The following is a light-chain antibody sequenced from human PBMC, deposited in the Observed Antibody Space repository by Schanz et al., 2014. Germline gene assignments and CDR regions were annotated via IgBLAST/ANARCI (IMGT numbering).Light chain of an antibody. CDR3: AAWDDSLSGPV. J-gene: IGLJ3*02. V-gene: IGLV1-47*01. CDR1: SSNIGSNY. Sequence: QSVLTQPPSVSAAPGQKVTISCSGSSSNIGSNYVYWYQQLPGTAPKLLIYRNNQRPSGVPDRFSGSKSGTSASLAISGLRSEDEADYYCAAWDDSLSGPVFGGGTKVTVL. CDR2: RNN.